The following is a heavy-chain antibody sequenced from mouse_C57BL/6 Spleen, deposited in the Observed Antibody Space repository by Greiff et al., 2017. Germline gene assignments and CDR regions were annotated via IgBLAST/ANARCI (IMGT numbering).Heavy chain of an antibody. V-gene: IGHV5-4*01. CDR2: ISDGGSYT. CDR1: GFTFSSYA. Sequence: EVQLVESGGGLVKPGGSLKLSCAASGFTFSSYAMSWVRQTPEKRLEWVATISDGGSYTYYPDNVKGRFTISRDNAKNNLYLQMSHLKSEDTAMYYCARGEIVKDYVDYWGQGTTLTVSS. J-gene: IGHJ2*01. D-gene: IGHD2-5*01. CDR3: ARGEIVKDYVDY.